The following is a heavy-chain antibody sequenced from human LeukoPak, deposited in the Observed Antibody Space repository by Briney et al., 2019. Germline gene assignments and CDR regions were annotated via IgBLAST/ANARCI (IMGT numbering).Heavy chain of an antibody. CDR1: GFTFSNYA. V-gene: IGHV3-23*01. CDR2: TNDRGGDT. Sequence: GGSLRLSCAASGFTFSNYAMTWVRQAPGKGLEWVSATNDRGGDTYYADSVKGRFTISRDNSRNTLSLQMNSLRAEDTAVYYCAKGYRGNYDYWGQGTLVTVSS. J-gene: IGHJ4*02. CDR3: AKGYRGNYDY. D-gene: IGHD1-26*01.